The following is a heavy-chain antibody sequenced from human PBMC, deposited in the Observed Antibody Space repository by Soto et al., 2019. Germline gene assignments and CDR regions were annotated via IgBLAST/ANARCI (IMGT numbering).Heavy chain of an antibody. CDR2: IYFTGST. J-gene: IGHJ3*02. D-gene: IGHD3-10*02. Sequence: SETLSLTCAVYGGSFSGYYWSWIRQPPGKGLEWIGYIYFTGSTIYNPSLKGRVTMSVDMSKSEFSLRLTSVTAADTAVYYCATESASYSDVLDGFHIWGQGTTVTVSS. V-gene: IGHV4-59*01. CDR3: ATESASYSDVLDGFHI. CDR1: GGSFSGYY.